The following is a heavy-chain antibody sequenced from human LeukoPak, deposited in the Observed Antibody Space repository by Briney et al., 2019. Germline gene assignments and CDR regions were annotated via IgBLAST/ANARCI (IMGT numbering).Heavy chain of an antibody. CDR2: INPSGGST. CDR3: ARTRAYSSSSESGYFDY. CDR1: GYTFTSYY. Sequence: ASVKVSCKASGYTFTSYYMHWVRQAPGQGLEWMGIINPSGGSTSYAQKFQGRVTMTRDTSTSTVYMELSSLRSEDTAVYYCARTRAYSSSSESGYFDYWGQGTLVTVSS. D-gene: IGHD6-6*01. J-gene: IGHJ4*02. V-gene: IGHV1-46*01.